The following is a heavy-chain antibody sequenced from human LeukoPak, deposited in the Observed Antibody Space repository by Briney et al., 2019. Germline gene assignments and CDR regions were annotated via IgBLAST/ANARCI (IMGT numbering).Heavy chain of an antibody. CDR3: VCTSCRLEYNWFDP. CDR2: ISSSSSYI. Sequence: GGSLRLSCAASGFTFSSYSMNWVRQAPGKGLEWVSSISSSSSYIYYADSVKGRFTISRDNAKNSLYLPMNSLTAQDTAVHQRVCTSCRLEYNWFDPGGQGTLVTVSS. V-gene: IGHV3-21*01. CDR1: GFTFSSYS. D-gene: IGHD2-2*01. J-gene: IGHJ5*02.